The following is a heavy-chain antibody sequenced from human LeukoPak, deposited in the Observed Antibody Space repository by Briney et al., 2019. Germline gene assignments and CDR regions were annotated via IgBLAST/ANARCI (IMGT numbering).Heavy chain of an antibody. CDR1: GNYW. CDR3: VSFYETY. D-gene: IGHD2-2*01. Sequence: SGGSLRLSCAASGNYWMHWVRQAPGKGLVWVSHINSDGSWTSYADSVKGRFTISKDNAKNTVYLQMNNLRAEDTVVYYCVSFYETYWGRGTLVTVSS. CDR2: INSDGSWT. V-gene: IGHV3-74*01. J-gene: IGHJ4*02.